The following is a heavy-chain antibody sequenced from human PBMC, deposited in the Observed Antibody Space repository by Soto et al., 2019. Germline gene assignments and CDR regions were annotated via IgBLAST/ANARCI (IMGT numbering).Heavy chain of an antibody. CDR3: ARDIGLLSFDY. CDR1: GFTVSSNY. Sequence: EVQLVETGGGLIQPGGSLRLSCAASGFTVSSNYMNWVRQAPGKGLEWVSVIYSGGSTYYADSVKGRFTISRDNSKNTLYLQMNSPRAEDTAVYYCARDIGLLSFDYWGQGTLVTVSS. J-gene: IGHJ4*02. CDR2: IYSGGST. D-gene: IGHD2-8*01. V-gene: IGHV3-53*02.